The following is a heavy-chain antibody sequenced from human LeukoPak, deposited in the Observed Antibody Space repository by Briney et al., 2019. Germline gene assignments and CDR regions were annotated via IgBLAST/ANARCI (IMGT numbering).Heavy chain of an antibody. V-gene: IGHV3-74*01. J-gene: IGHJ5*02. CDR2: INSDGSST. CDR3: ARDPDPQAPYGDYALNWFDP. D-gene: IGHD4-17*01. CDR1: GFTFSSYW. Sequence: GGSLRLSCAASGFTFSSYWMHWVRQAPGKGLVWVSRINSDGSSTSYADSVKGRFTISRDNAKNTLYLQMNSLRAEDTAVYYCARDPDPQAPYGDYALNWFDPWGQGTLVTVCS.